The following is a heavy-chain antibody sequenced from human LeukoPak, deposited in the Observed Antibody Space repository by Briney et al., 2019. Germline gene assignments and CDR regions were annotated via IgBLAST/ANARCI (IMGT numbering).Heavy chain of an antibody. CDR3: ARHRSGAYSYGVLDY. CDR1: GGSIISRSYF. CDR2: IYYSGNT. V-gene: IGHV4-39*01. Sequence: SETLSLTCTVSGGSIISRSYFWAWLRQPAGKGLEWIGSIYYSGNTYYNPSLKSRVTISVDTSKNQFSLKLSSVTAADTAVYYCARHRSGAYSYGVLDYWGQGTLVTVSS. J-gene: IGHJ4*02. D-gene: IGHD5-18*01.